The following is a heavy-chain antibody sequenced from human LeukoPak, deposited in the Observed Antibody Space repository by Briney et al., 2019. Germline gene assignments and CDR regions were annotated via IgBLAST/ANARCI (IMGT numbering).Heavy chain of an antibody. Sequence: SETLSLTCTVSGGSISSSSYYWGWIRQPPGKGLEWIGSIYYSGSTYYNPSLKSRVTISVDTSKNQFSPKLSSVTAADTAVYYCARVPEEYSSSSGLFFDYWGQGTLVTVSS. V-gene: IGHV4-39*07. J-gene: IGHJ4*02. D-gene: IGHD6-6*01. CDR2: IYYSGST. CDR3: ARVPEEYSSSSGLFFDY. CDR1: GGSISSSSYY.